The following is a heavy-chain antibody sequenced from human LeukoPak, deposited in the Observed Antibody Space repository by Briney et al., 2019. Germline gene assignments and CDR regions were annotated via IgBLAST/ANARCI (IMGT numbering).Heavy chain of an antibody. CDR3: ARQNDFRLDY. Sequence: GESLKISCKGSGYTFSSYWIGWVRQMPGKGLEWMGIIYPGDSDTRYSPSLQGQVTISVDTSIGTAYLQWTSLKASDTAIYYCARQNDFRLDYWGQGTMVTVSS. J-gene: IGHJ4*02. V-gene: IGHV5-51*01. CDR1: GYTFSSYW. D-gene: IGHD3-3*01. CDR2: IYPGDSDT.